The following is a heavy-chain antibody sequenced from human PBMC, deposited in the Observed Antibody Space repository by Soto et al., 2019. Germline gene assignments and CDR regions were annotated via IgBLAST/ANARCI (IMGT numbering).Heavy chain of an antibody. CDR2: INPNSGGT. Sequence: ASVKVSCKASGYTFTGYYMHWVRQAPGQGLEWMGWINPNSGGTNYAQKFQGWVTMTRDTSISTAYMELSRLRSDDTAVYYCARGGRIQLMDGARGYYKGMDVWGQGTTVTVS. D-gene: IGHD5-18*01. CDR3: ARGGRIQLMDGARGYYKGMDV. J-gene: IGHJ6*02. V-gene: IGHV1-2*04. CDR1: GYTFTGYY.